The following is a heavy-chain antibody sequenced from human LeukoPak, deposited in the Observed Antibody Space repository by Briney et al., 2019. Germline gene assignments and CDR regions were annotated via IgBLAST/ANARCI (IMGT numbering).Heavy chain of an antibody. V-gene: IGHV1-8*02. CDR1: GGTFSSYA. Sequence: ASVKVSCKASGGTFSSYAINWVRQATGQGLEWMGWMNPNSGNTGYAQKFQGRVTMTRNTSISTAYMELSSLRSEDTAVYYCARGGYYDSSGYYDIWGQGTLVTVSS. CDR2: MNPNSGNT. CDR3: ARGGYYDSSGYYDI. D-gene: IGHD3-22*01. J-gene: IGHJ4*02.